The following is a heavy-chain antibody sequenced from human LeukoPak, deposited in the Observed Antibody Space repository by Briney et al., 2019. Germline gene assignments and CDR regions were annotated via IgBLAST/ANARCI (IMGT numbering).Heavy chain of an antibody. V-gene: IGHV4-38-2*02. CDR2: IYHSGST. J-gene: IGHJ3*02. D-gene: IGHD3-3*01. CDR3: AREEVGYYDFWSGSMALDAFDI. CDR1: GYSISSGYY. Sequence: PSETLSLTCAVSGYSISSGYYWGWIRQPPGKGLEWIGSIYHSGSTYYNPSLKSGVTISVDTSKNQFSLKLSSVTAADTAVYYCAREEVGYYDFWSGSMALDAFDIWGQGTMVTVSS.